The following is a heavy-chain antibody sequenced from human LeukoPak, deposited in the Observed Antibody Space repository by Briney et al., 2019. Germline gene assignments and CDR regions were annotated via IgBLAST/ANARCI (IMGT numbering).Heavy chain of an antibody. D-gene: IGHD2-2*01. CDR3: ARDSKGYCSSTSCSGLFYYYMDV. J-gene: IGHJ6*03. Sequence: PSETLSLTCTVSGDSISNYYWSWLRQPPGKGLEWIGYIYYSGSTKYNPSLKSRVTISVDTSKNQFSLKLTSVTAADMAIYYCARDSKGYCSSTSCSGLFYYYMDVWGKGTAVTVSS. CDR1: GDSISNYY. CDR2: IYYSGST. V-gene: IGHV4-59*01.